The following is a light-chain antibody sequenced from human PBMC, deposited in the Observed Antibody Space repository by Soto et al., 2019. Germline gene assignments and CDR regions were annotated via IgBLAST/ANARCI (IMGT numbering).Light chain of an antibody. CDR1: QSVSSSY. Sequence: EILLTQSPCTLSLSPGERATLSCRASQSVSSSYLAWYQQKPGQAPRLLIYGASSRATGIPDRFSGSGSGTDFTLTISRLEPEDFAVYYCQQYGSSLRTFGGGTKVDIK. CDR3: QQYGSSLRT. CDR2: GAS. V-gene: IGKV3-20*01. J-gene: IGKJ4*01.